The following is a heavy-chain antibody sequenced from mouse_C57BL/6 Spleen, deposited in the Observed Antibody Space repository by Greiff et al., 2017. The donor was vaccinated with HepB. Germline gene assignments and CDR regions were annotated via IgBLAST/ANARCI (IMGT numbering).Heavy chain of an antibody. CDR1: GYTFTSYW. CDR2: IYPGSGST. V-gene: IGHV1-55*01. Sequence: QVQLKQLGAELVKPGASVKMSCKASGYTFTSYWITWVKQRPGQGLEWIGDIYPGSGSTNYNEKFKSKATLTVDTSSSTAYMQLSSLTSEDSAVYYCASNYGYPAWFAYWGQGTLVTVSA. J-gene: IGHJ3*01. CDR3: ASNYGYPAWFAY. D-gene: IGHD2-2*01.